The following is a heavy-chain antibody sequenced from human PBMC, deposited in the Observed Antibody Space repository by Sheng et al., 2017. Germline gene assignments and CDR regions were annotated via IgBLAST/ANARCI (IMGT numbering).Heavy chain of an antibody. J-gene: IGHJ4*02. V-gene: IGHV1-18*01. CDR1: GYTFTSYG. CDR3: ARDQSLVGLSGYCSGGSCPPHFDY. D-gene: IGHD2-15*01. CDR2: ISAYNGNT. Sequence: QVQLVQSGAEVKKPGASVKVSCKASGYTFTSYGISWVRQAPGQGLEWMGWISAYNGNTNYAQKLQGRVTMTTDTSTSTAYMELRSLRSDDTAVYYCARDQSLVGLSGYCSGGSCPPHFDYWGQGTLVTVSS.